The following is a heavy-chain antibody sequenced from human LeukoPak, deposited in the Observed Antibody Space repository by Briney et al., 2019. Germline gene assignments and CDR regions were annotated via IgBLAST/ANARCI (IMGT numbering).Heavy chain of an antibody. V-gene: IGHV3-23*01. Sequence: GGSLRLSCAASGFTFSSYAMGWVRQAPGKGLEWVSGLSTSGGSTYYADSVKGRFTISRDNSKNTLYLQMNSLRAEDTAVYYCATTLLRASTYMDVWGKGTTVTVSS. CDR2: LSTSGGST. CDR3: ATTLLRASTYMDV. CDR1: GFTFSSYA. D-gene: IGHD1-1*01. J-gene: IGHJ6*03.